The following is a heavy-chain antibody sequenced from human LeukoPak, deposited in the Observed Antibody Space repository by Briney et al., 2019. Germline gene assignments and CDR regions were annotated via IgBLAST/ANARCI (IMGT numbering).Heavy chain of an antibody. Sequence: GGSLRLSCAASGFTFSNAWMSWVRQAPGKGLEWVGRIKSKTDGETTDYAAPVKGGFTISRDDSKNTLYLQMNSLKIEDTAVYYCTTSMDVWGQGTTVTVSS. CDR3: TTSMDV. CDR2: IKSKTDGETT. V-gene: IGHV3-15*01. CDR1: GFTFSNAW. J-gene: IGHJ6*02.